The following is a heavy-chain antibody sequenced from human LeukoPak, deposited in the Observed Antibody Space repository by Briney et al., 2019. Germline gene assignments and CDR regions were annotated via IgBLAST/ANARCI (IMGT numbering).Heavy chain of an antibody. CDR3: LMYTNGWN. CDR2: ISSSSSTI. D-gene: IGHD6-19*01. CDR1: GFTFSSYS. Sequence: GGSLRLSCAASGFTFSSYSMNWVRQAPGKGLEWVSYISSSSSTIYYADSVKGRFTISRDNAKNMLYLQTNSLRAEDTAMYYCLMYTNGWNWGQGTLVTVSS. J-gene: IGHJ4*02. V-gene: IGHV3-48*04.